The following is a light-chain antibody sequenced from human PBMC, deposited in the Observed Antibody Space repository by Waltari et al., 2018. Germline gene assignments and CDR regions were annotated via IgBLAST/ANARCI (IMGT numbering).Light chain of an antibody. Sequence: DIVMTQSPLSLPVTPAEPASISCRSSQSLLHSNGYNYLDWYLQKPGQSPQLLIYLGSSRASGVPDRFSGSGSGTDFTLKISRVEAEDVGVYYCMQALQTPWTFGQGTKVEIK. CDR2: LGS. J-gene: IGKJ1*01. CDR1: QSLLHSNGYNY. V-gene: IGKV2-28*01. CDR3: MQALQTPWT.